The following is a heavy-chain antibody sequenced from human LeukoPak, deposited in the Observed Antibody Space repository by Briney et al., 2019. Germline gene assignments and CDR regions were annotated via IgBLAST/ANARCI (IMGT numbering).Heavy chain of an antibody. J-gene: IGHJ5*02. V-gene: IGHV3-7*01. CDR2: IKQDGSEK. Sequence: PVGSLRPSCAASGFTFSSYWMSWVRQAPGKGLEWVANIKQDGSEKYYVDSVKDRFTISRDNAKNSLYLQMNSLRAEDTAVYYCARESRYSSGWNNWFDPWGQGTLVTVSS. D-gene: IGHD6-19*01. CDR1: GFTFSSYW. CDR3: ARESRYSSGWNNWFDP.